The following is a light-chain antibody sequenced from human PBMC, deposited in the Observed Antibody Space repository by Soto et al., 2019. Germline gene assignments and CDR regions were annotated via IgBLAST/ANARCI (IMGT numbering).Light chain of an antibody. Sequence: QSVLTQPASVSGSPGQSITVSCTGTSSDVGGYNYVSWYQQHPGKAPKLMIYDVSKRPSGVPDRFSGSKSGNTASLTISGLQAEDEADYYCYPYAGVSYVFGAGTKVTVL. V-gene: IGLV2-11*01. J-gene: IGLJ1*01. CDR1: SSDVGGYNY. CDR3: YPYAGVSYV. CDR2: DVS.